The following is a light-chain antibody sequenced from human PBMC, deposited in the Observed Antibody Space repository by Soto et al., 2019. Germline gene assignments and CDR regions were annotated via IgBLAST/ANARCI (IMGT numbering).Light chain of an antibody. J-gene: IGKJ3*01. Sequence: DIQMTQSPTSLSASVGDRVTITCRASQGIRNFVAWYQQKPGKAPKLLIYAASTLQSGVPSRFSGSGSGTYFTLTISSLQAEDVATYSCQKYSSVPVFGPGTKVEIK. V-gene: IGKV1-27*01. CDR2: AAS. CDR1: QGIRNF. CDR3: QKYSSVPV.